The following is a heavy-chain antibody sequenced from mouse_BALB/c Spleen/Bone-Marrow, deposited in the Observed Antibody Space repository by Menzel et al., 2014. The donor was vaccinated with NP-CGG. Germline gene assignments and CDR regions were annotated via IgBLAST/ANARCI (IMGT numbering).Heavy chain of an antibody. V-gene: IGHV5-9*02. D-gene: IGHD4-1*01. CDR1: GFAFSSYD. J-gene: IGHJ2*01. CDR2: ISSGGSYT. Sequence: EVKLVESGGGLVKPGGSLKLSCAASGFAFSSYDMSWVRQTPEKRLEWVATISSGGSYTYYPDSVKGRFTISRDNAGNTLYPQMSSLRSEDTALYYCARPLTGAYFDYWGQGTTLTVSS. CDR3: ARPLTGAYFDY.